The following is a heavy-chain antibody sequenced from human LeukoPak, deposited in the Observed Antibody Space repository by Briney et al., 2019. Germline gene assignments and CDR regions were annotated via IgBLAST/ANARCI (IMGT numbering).Heavy chain of an antibody. CDR2: IYYSGST. CDR1: GGSISSSSYY. Sequence: PSETLSLTCTVSGGSISSSSYYWGWIRQPPGKGLEWIGSIYYSGSTYYNPSLKSRVTISVDTSKNQFSLKLSSVTAADTAVYYCARRDDILTGFDYWGQGTLVTVSS. D-gene: IGHD3-9*01. CDR3: ARRDDILTGFDY. V-gene: IGHV4-39*01. J-gene: IGHJ4*02.